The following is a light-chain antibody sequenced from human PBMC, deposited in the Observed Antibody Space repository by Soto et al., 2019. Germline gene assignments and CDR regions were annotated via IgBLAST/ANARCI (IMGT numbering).Light chain of an antibody. J-gene: IGLJ3*02. CDR2: DDR. V-gene: IGLV3-21*02. CDR1: DIGRKS. CDR3: QVWDNISDHWV. Sequence: SYELTQTPSVSVAPGQTARITCGGNDIGRKSVHWYQQKPGQAPVLVVYDDRDRPSGIPERFSGSNSGNTATLTISRVEAGDEADYYWQVWDNISDHWVFGGGTKLTVL.